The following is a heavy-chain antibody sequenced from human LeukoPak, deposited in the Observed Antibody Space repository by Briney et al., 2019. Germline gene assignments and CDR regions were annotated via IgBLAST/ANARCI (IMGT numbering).Heavy chain of an antibody. D-gene: IGHD2-2*01. V-gene: IGHV1-69*13. CDR1: GGTFSSYA. J-gene: IGHJ6*02. CDR3: ARGRGVVPAAMALYYYYGMDV. Sequence: GASVKVSCKASGGTFSSYAISWVRQAPGQGLEWMGGIIPIFGTANYAQKFQGRVTITADESTSTAYMELSSLRSEGTAVYYCARGRGVVPAAMALYYYYGMDVWGQGTTVTVSS. CDR2: IIPIFGTA.